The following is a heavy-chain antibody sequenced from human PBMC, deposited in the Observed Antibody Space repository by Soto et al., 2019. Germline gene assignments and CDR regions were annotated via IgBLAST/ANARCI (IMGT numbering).Heavy chain of an antibody. V-gene: IGHV3-23*01. J-gene: IGHJ3*02. Sequence: GCLRLSCSASGFTFSSYSMNWVRQAPGKGLEWVSAISGSGGSTYYADSVKGRFTISRDNSKNTLYLQMNSLRAEDTAVYYCPRVRSSSWYGGAFDIWGQGTMVTVSS. CDR1: GFTFSSYS. D-gene: IGHD6-13*01. CDR3: PRVRSSSWYGGAFDI. CDR2: ISGSGGST.